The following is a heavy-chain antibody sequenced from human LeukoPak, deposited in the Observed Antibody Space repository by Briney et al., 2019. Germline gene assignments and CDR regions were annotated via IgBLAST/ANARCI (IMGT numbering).Heavy chain of an antibody. V-gene: IGHV4-59*11. CDR3: ARFGVDYDMDV. CDR1: GGSISGHY. Sequence: SETLSLTCTVSGGSISGHYWTWIRQPPGKGLEWIGQIHYSGRPDYNPSLKSRFTISVDTSKNQLSLKVTSVTGADTAVYYCARFGVDYDMDVWGQGTTVTVSS. J-gene: IGHJ6*02. D-gene: IGHD3-16*01. CDR2: IHYSGRP.